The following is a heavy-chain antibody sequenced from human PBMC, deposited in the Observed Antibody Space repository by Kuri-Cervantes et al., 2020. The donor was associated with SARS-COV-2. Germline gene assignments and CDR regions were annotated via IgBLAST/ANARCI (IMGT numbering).Heavy chain of an antibody. CDR2: IYPGDSDT. CDR1: GYSFTSYW. D-gene: IGHD3-3*01. Sequence: GESLKISCKGSGYSFTSYWLGWVRQMPGKGLEWMGIIYPGDSDTRYSPSFQGQVTISADKSISTAYLQWSSLKASDTAMYYCARHGYCDFWSGYPETTYYFDYWGQGTLVTVSS. J-gene: IGHJ4*02. V-gene: IGHV5-51*01. CDR3: ARHGYCDFWSGYPETTYYFDY.